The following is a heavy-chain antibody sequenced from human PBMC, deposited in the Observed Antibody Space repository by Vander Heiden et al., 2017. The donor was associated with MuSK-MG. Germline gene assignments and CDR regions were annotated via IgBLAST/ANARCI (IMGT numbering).Heavy chain of an antibody. CDR2: ISGSADST. V-gene: IGHV3-23*01. Sequence: EVQLLESGGDLVQPGGSLRLPCAASGFTFSSYAMSWVRQAPGKGLECVSTISGSADSTYYADSVKGRFTISRDNSKNTLYLQMNSLRAEDTAVYYCAKRRDYFDSWGQGTLVTVSS. J-gene: IGHJ4*02. CDR3: AKRRDYFDS. CDR1: GFTFSSYA.